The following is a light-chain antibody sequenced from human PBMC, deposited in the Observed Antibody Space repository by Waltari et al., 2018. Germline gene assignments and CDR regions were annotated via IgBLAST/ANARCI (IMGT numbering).Light chain of an antibody. CDR3: QQYNNWPPLT. CDR1: QGISSY. V-gene: IGKV1-8*01. Sequence: AIRITQSPSSLSASTGDRVTITCRASQGISSYLAWYQQKPGKAPKVLIYAASTLQSGVPSRFSGSGSGTDFTLTISSLQSEDFAVYYCQQYNNWPPLTFGGGTKVEIK. J-gene: IGKJ4*01. CDR2: AAS.